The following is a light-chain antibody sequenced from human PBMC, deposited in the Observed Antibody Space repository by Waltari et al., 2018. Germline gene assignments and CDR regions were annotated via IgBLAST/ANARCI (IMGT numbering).Light chain of an antibody. CDR3: QQRNDWPLT. CDR1: QSVTSSH. V-gene: IGKV3D-20*02. J-gene: IGKJ4*01. Sequence: ETVLTQSPGTLSLSPGERATLSCRASQSVTSSHLAWYQQKPGQAPRLLIYGASSRATGVPDRFDAFGSGTDFTLTISSLEPEDFAVYYCQQRNDWPLTFGGGTRVEIK. CDR2: GAS.